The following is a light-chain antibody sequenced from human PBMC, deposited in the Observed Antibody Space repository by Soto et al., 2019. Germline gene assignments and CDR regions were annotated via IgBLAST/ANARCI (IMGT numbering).Light chain of an antibody. Sequence: DIQMTQSPSTRSASLGDRFTITCLASQSTSSWLAWYQQKPGKAPKLLIYDASSLESGVPSRFSGSGSGTEFTLTISSLQPDDFATYYCQQYNSYSGTFGQGTKVDNK. CDR1: QSTSSW. CDR2: DAS. V-gene: IGKV1-5*01. CDR3: QQYNSYSGT. J-gene: IGKJ1*01.